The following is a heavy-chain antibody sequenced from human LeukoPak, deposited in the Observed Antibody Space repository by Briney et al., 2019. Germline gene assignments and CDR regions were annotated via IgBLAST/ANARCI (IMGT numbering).Heavy chain of an antibody. CDR3: AGLRGKITTIDY. D-gene: IGHD4-11*01. Sequence: GGSLRLSCAASGFTFSSYWMHWVRQAPGEGLVWVSVINSDGSTTLYADSVKGRFTTSRVNAKNTLYLQMNSLRAEDTAVYYCAGLRGKITTIDYWGQGTLVTVSS. J-gene: IGHJ4*02. V-gene: IGHV3-74*03. CDR1: GFTFSSYW. CDR2: INSDGSTT.